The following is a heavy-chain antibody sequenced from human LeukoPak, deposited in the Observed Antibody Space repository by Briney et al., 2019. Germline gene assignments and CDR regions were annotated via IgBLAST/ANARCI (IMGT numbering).Heavy chain of an antibody. V-gene: IGHV3-30*02. CDR3: ARDWGTSSLYLVN. D-gene: IGHD6-6*01. Sequence: GGSLRLSCAASGFTFSSHGMHWVRQAPGKGLEWVAFIQNDGKNKKYADSVRGRLTISRDNSKNTLYLQMNSLTVEDTAVYYCARDWGTSSLYLVNWGQGTLVTLSS. CDR1: GFTFSSHG. J-gene: IGHJ4*02. CDR2: IQNDGKNK.